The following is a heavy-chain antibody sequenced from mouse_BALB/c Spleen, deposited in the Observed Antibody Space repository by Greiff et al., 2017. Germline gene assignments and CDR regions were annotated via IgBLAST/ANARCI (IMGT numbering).Heavy chain of an antibody. V-gene: IGHV1-26*01. D-gene: IGHD2-4*01. J-gene: IGHJ3*01. CDR2: VNPNNGGT. CDR1: GYSFTGYY. CDR3: ARKGYDYDGTWFAY. Sequence: VHVKQSGPDLVKPGASVKISCKASGYSFTGYYMHWVKQSHGKSLEWIGRVNPNNGGTSYNQKFKGKAILTVDKSSSTAYMELRSLTSEDSAVYYCARKGYDYDGTWFAYWGQGTLVTVSA.